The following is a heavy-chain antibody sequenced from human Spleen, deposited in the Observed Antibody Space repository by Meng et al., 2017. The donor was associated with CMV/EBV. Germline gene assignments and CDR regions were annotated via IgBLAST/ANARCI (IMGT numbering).Heavy chain of an antibody. Sequence: GESLKISCAASGFSLSSYDMYWVRQGIGKGLEWVSAIGLAGDTYYADFVRGRFTISRDNARNSLDLQMNSLRAGDTAVYYCARGGGGSNYDFWSGPVYGMDVWGQGTTVTVSS. CDR2: IGLAGDT. CDR3: ARGGGGSNYDFWSGPVYGMDV. D-gene: IGHD3-3*01. V-gene: IGHV3-13*01. CDR1: GFSLSSYD. J-gene: IGHJ6*02.